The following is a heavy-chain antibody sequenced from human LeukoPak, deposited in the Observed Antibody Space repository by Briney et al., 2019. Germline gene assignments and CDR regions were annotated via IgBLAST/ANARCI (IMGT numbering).Heavy chain of an antibody. CDR3: AKGGKWDVTPFDY. D-gene: IGHD1-26*01. CDR1: GFTFTSYS. V-gene: IGHV3-23*01. J-gene: IGHJ4*02. Sequence: GGSLRLSCAASGFTFTSYSMNWVRQAPGKGLEWVSTISGGGGSTYYADSVKGRFTISRDNSKNTLYLQVNSLRAVDTAVYYCAKGGKWDVTPFDYWGQGTLVTVSS. CDR2: ISGGGGST.